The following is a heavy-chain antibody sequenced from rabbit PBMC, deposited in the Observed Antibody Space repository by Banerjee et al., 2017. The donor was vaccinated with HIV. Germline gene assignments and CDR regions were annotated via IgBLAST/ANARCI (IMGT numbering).Heavy chain of an antibody. Sequence: QEQLVESGGGLVQPGESLTLSCKASGFDSSRYYVSWVRQAPGKGLEWIGDIDPIFGIAVYASWVKGRFTMSRTSSTTVTLQMTSLTAADTATYFCARDLDGVIGWNFGWWGPGTLVTVS. J-gene: IGHJ4*01. CDR1: GFDSSRYYV. V-gene: IGHV1S45*01. D-gene: IGHD1-1*01. CDR2: IDPIFGIA. CDR3: ARDLDGVIGWNFGW.